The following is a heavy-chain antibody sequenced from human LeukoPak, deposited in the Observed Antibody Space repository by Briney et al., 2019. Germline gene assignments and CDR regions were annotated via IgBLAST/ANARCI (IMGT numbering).Heavy chain of an antibody. CDR3: ARTPTYYFDY. Sequence: PGGSLRLSCAASGFTFSSYWMHWVRQAPGKGLVWVSRINSDGNNTTYADSVKGRFTISRDNAKNTLYMQMNSLRAEDTAVYYCARTPTYYFDYWGQGTLVTVSS. V-gene: IGHV3-74*01. CDR1: GFTFSSYW. J-gene: IGHJ4*02. D-gene: IGHD3-16*01. CDR2: INSDGNNT.